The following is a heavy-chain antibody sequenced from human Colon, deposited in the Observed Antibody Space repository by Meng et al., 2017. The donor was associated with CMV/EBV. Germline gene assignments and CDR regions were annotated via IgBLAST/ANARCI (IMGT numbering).Heavy chain of an antibody. CDR1: GFTFSNSW. CDR3: ALRLRNSDGMDV. D-gene: IGHD3-16*01. CDR2: INPDGSST. V-gene: IGHV3-74*01. Sequence: GESLKISCAASGFTFSNSWMHWVRQGPGKGLLWVSHINPDGSSTSYADSVKGRFTISRDNAKNTVFLQMNSLRAEDTAVYYCALRLRNSDGMDVWGQGTTVTVSS. J-gene: IGHJ6*02.